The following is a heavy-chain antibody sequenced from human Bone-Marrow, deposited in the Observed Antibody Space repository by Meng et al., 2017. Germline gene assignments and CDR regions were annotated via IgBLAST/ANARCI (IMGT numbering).Heavy chain of an antibody. CDR1: GFTFSSYG. CDR2: LSKDGSIE. Sequence: QVQLVESGGGVVQPGRSLRLSCAASGFTFSSYGMHWVRQAPGKGLEWVAVLSKDGSIENYADSVKGRFTISRDSSMNTLYLQMNSLRSEDTAVYYCATRPSRDVAFDIWGQGTMVTVSS. V-gene: IGHV3-30*19. CDR3: ATRPSRDVAFDI. D-gene: IGHD5-24*01. J-gene: IGHJ3*02.